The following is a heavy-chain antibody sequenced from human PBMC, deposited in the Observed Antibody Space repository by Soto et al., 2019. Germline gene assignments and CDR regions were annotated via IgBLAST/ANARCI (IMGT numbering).Heavy chain of an antibody. V-gene: IGHV3-74*01. D-gene: IGHD3-3*01. Sequence: GGSLRLSCAASGFTFSSYWMHWVRQAPGKGLVWVSRINSDGSSTSYADSVKGRFTISRDNAKNTLYLQMNSLRAEDTAVYYCARAAGVDDFWSGYYPIGYWGQGTLVTVSS. CDR2: INSDGSST. CDR1: GFTFSSYW. J-gene: IGHJ4*02. CDR3: ARAAGVDDFWSGYYPIGY.